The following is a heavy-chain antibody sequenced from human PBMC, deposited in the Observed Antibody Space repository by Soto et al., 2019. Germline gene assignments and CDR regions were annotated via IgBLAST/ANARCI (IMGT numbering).Heavy chain of an antibody. CDR2: IYDTGST. J-gene: IGHJ4*02. D-gene: IGHD2-21*02. V-gene: IGHV4-4*07. CDR3: ARLVTNGQTLDY. Sequence: QVQLQESGPGLVKPSETLSLTCTVSGGSISSYFWTWIRQPAGKGLEWVGRIYDTGSTNYNPSLKSRVSMSVDTSKNQFSLKLSSVTAADTAVYYCARLVTNGQTLDYWGQGTLVTVSS. CDR1: GGSISSYF.